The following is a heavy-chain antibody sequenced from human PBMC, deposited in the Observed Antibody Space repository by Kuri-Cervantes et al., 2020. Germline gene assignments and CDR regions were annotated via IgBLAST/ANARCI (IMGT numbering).Heavy chain of an antibody. J-gene: IGHJ4*02. D-gene: IGHD6-19*01. CDR2: IYYSGHT. V-gene: IGHV4-39*02. CDR1: GGSISSSNYY. Sequence: SETLSLTCTVSGGSISSSNYYWGWIRQPPGKGLEWIGSIYYSGHTYYNPSLKSRVTISIGTSKNQFSLKLSSVTAADTAVYYCARESSGWYFGKYYFDYWGQGTLVTVSS. CDR3: ARESSGWYFGKYYFDY.